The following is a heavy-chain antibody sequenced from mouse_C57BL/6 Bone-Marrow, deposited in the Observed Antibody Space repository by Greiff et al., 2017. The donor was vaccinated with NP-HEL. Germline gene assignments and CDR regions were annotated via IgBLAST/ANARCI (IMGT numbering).Heavy chain of an antibody. D-gene: IGHD3-2*02. V-gene: IGHV14-3*01. J-gene: IGHJ2*01. CDR3: ARGRQLRLRGVDY. CDR2: IDPANGNT. CDR1: GFNIKNTY. Sequence: VQLQQSVAELVRPGASVKLSCTASGFNIKNTYMHWVKQRPEQGLEWIGRIDPANGNTKYAPKFQGKAPITADTSSNTAYLQLSSLTSEDTAIYYCARGRQLRLRGVDYWGQGTTLTVSS.